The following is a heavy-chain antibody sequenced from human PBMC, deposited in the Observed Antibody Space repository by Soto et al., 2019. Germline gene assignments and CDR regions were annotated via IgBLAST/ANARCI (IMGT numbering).Heavy chain of an antibody. Sequence: SETLSLTCTVSGGSISSSSYYWGWIRQPPGKGLEWIGSIYYSGSTYYNPSLKSRVTISVDTSKNQFSLKLSSVTAADTAVYYCARESDFWDDASLRTFDIWCQGTKVTVSS. CDR1: GGSISSSSYY. J-gene: IGHJ3*02. D-gene: IGHD3-3*01. CDR2: IYYSGST. V-gene: IGHV4-39*07. CDR3: ARESDFWDDASLRTFDI.